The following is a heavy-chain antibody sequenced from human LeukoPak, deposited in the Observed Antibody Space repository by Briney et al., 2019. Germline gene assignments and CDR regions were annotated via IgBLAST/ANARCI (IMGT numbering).Heavy chain of an antibody. CDR2: INAGNGNT. J-gene: IGHJ4*02. CDR1: GYTFTSYA. V-gene: IGHV1-3*01. D-gene: IGHD2-15*01. CDR3: ARGGSPYRYFDY. Sequence: ASVKVSCKASGYTFTSYAMHWVRPAPGQRLEWMGWINAGNGNTKYSQKFQGRVTITRDTSASTAYMELSSLRSEDTAVYYCARGGSPYRYFDYWGQGTLVTVSS.